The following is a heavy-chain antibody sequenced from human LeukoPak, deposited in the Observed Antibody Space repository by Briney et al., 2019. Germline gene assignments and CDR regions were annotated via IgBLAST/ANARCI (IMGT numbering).Heavy chain of an antibody. V-gene: IGHV4-34*01. CDR1: GGSFSGYY. CDR3: ARAPRSGSSCYFDY. CDR2: INHSGST. D-gene: IGHD2-15*01. J-gene: IGHJ4*02. Sequence: SETLSLTCAVYGGSFSGYYWSWIRQPPGKGLEWIGEINHSGSTNYNPSLKSRVTISVDTSKNQFSLKLSSVTAADTAVYYCARAPRSGSSCYFDYWGQGTLVTVSS.